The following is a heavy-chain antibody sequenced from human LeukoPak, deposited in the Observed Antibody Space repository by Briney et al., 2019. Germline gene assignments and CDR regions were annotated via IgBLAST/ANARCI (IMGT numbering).Heavy chain of an antibody. Sequence: RAGGSLRLSCAASGFTFSDYYMSWIRQAPGKGLEWVSGISGSGDSTYYADSVKGRFTISRDNSKNTLYLQMNSLRAEDTAVYYCAKGGPGGFDPWGQGTLVTVSS. J-gene: IGHJ5*02. D-gene: IGHD1-14*01. CDR1: GFTFSDYY. CDR3: AKGGPGGFDP. CDR2: ISGSGDST. V-gene: IGHV3-23*01.